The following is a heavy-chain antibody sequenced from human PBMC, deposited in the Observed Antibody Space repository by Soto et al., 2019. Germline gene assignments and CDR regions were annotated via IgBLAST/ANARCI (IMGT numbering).Heavy chain of an antibody. J-gene: IGHJ4*02. V-gene: IGHV4-59*01. D-gene: IGHD6-13*01. CDR3: ARDLAPPGHFAY. CDR2: IYYSGST. Sequence: SETLSLTCTVSGGSISSYYWSWIRQPPGKGLEWIGYIYYSGSTNYNPSLKSRGTISVDTSKNQFSLKLSSVTAADTAVYYCARDLAPPGHFAYWGQGTRGTVS. CDR1: GGSISSYY.